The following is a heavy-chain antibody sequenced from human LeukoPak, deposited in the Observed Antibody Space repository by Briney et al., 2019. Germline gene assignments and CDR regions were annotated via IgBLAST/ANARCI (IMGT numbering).Heavy chain of an antibody. D-gene: IGHD5-18*01. J-gene: IGHJ4*02. V-gene: IGHV3-30*04. CDR2: ISSDGDNK. CDR1: GFTFSNYA. CDR3: TRDETKRGYSYGTSPFDY. Sequence: GGSLRLSCAASGFTFSNYAIHWVRQAPGKGLEWVALISSDGDNKYYADSVRGRFTISRDNPQNTLYLQMNSLRDEDTAVYYCTRDETKRGYSYGTSPFDYWGQGTLVAVSS.